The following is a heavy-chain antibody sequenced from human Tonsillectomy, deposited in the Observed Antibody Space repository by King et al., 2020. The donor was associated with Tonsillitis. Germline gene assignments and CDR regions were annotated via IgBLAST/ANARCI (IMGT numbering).Heavy chain of an antibody. V-gene: IGHV3-23*04. J-gene: IGHJ4*02. D-gene: IGHD7-27*01. CDR1: GFTFSTFA. CDR2: INQSGGST. CDR3: AKDPLGPHRFDY. Sequence: DVQLVESGGGLVQPGGSLRLSCVASGFTFSTFAMNWVRQAPEKGLEWVSTINQSGGSTYYTDSVKGRFTISRDNSKNTLYLEMNRLRAEDTAIYYCAKDPLGPHRFDYWGQGTLVTVSS.